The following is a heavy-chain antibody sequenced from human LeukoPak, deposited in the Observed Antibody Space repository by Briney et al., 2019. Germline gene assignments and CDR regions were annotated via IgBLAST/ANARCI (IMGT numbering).Heavy chain of an antibody. J-gene: IGHJ4*02. Sequence: ASVTVSCMASGYTLTSYDINWVRQAPGQGLERMGCMNPNSGNTGYAQKFQGRVTMTRNTSISTAYMELSSLRSEDTAVYYCARGCHGGGSYGYWGQGTLVTVSS. V-gene: IGHV1-8*01. CDR2: MNPNSGNT. CDR1: GYTLTSYD. CDR3: ARGCHGGGSYGY. D-gene: IGHD1-26*01.